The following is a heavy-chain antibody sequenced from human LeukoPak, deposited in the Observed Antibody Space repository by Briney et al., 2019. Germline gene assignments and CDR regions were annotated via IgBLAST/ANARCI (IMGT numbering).Heavy chain of an antibody. J-gene: IGHJ4*02. CDR1: GFTFSSYS. CDR2: ISSSSSYI. Sequence: KPGGSLRLSCAASGFTFSSYSMNWVRQAPGKRLEWVSSISSSSSYIYYADSVKGRFTISRDNAKNSLYLQMNSLRAEDTAVYYCARGVLRLGELSRFYFDYWAQGTLVTVSS. CDR3: ARGVLRLGELSRFYFDY. D-gene: IGHD3-16*02. V-gene: IGHV3-21*01.